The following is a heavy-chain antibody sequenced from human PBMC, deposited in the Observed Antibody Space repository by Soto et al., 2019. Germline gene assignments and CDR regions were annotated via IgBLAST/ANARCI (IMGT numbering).Heavy chain of an antibody. Sequence: EVQLVESGGGLVQPGRSLRLSCAASGFTFDVYGMHWVRQAPGKGLEWVSGISWNSGSIGYAESVKGRFTVSRDNARSSLYMLMNSLRAEDTDLYYCAKDYLTAGYNSGWYAHWGQGTLVTVSS. CDR3: AKDYLTAGYNSGWYAH. J-gene: IGHJ5*02. CDR2: ISWNSGSI. D-gene: IGHD6-19*01. CDR1: GFTFDVYG. V-gene: IGHV3-9*01.